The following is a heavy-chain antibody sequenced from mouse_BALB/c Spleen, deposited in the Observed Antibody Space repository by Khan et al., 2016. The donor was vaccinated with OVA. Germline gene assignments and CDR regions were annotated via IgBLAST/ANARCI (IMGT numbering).Heavy chain of an antibody. CDR1: GYTFTDYN. V-gene: IGHV1-77*01. CDR2: IYPGSNNT. J-gene: IGHJ3*01. Sequence: QVQLQQSGAELARPGASVKLSCKASGYTFTDYNINWVKQRTGQGLEWIGEIYPGSNNTYYNEKFKGKATLTSDKSSSTAYLQLTNLTPEDSAVYFLARERGAWFPYWGQGTLVTGSA. CDR3: ARERGAWFPY.